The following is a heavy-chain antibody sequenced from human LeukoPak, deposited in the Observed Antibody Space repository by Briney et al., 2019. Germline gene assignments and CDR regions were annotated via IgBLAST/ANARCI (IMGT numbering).Heavy chain of an antibody. D-gene: IGHD2-8*01. J-gene: IGHJ6*03. V-gene: IGHV4-4*09. Sequence: SETLSLTCTVSGGSISSYYWSWIRQPPGKGLEWIGYINTSGSTNYNPSLKSRLTISVDTSKNQSSLKLSFVTAADTAVYYCARHRKDIVIMVHYYYMDVWGKGTTVTVSS. CDR3: ARHRKDIVIMVHYYYMDV. CDR2: INTSGST. CDR1: GGSISSYY.